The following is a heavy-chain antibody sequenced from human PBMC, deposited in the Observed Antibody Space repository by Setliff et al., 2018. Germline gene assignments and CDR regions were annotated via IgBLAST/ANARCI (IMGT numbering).Heavy chain of an antibody. CDR2: IYSDGSA. Sequence: SETLSLTCSVSGAIIYAHWWTWIRQPPGAGLEWIGRIYSDGSADYNSSFTSRVTISVDKSNNQFFLRLTSLTAADTALYFCARERQGGFLEWAPFDSWGQGVLVTVSS. J-gene: IGHJ4*02. CDR1: GAIIYAHW. CDR3: ARERQGGFLEWAPFDS. V-gene: IGHV4-4*07. D-gene: IGHD3-3*01.